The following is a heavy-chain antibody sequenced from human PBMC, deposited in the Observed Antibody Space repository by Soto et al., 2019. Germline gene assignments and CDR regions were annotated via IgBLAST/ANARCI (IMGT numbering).Heavy chain of an antibody. D-gene: IGHD6-6*01. CDR3: ARFEQLDDLNYYYYYYMDV. CDR1: GYTFTSYG. CDR2: ISAYNGNT. Sequence: ASVKVSCKASGYTFTSYGISWVRQAPGQGLEWMGWISAYNGNTNYAQKLQGRVTMTTDTSTSTAYMELRSLRSDDTAVYYCARFEQLDDLNYYYYYYMDVWGKGTTVTVSS. V-gene: IGHV1-18*01. J-gene: IGHJ6*03.